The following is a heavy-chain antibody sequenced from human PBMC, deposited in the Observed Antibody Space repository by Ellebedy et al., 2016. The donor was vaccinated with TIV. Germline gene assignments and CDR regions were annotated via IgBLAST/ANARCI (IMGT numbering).Heavy chain of an antibody. V-gene: IGHV3-53*01. Sequence: GESLKISXAASGFTVSSNYMSWVRQAPGKGLEWVSVIYSGGSTYYADSVKGRFTISRDNSKNTLYLQMNSLRAEDTAVYYCARDREYGGNSGSCFYWGQGTLVTVSS. CDR2: IYSGGST. D-gene: IGHD4-23*01. CDR3: ARDREYGGNSGSCFY. J-gene: IGHJ4*02. CDR1: GFTVSSNY.